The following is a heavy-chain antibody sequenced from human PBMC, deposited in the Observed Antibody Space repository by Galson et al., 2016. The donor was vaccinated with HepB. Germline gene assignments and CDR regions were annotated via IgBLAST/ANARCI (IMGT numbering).Heavy chain of an antibody. CDR1: GVTFSDHA. CDR3: GKGGTGIAVPVDL. Sequence: LRLSCAISGVTFSDHAMHWVRQAPGQGLEWVAVTSSDGSNEYYADSVKGRFAISRDNSKNTLYLQMNTLRGEDTAVYYCGKGGTGIAVPVDLWGQGTLVTVSA. CDR2: TSSDGSNE. V-gene: IGHV3-30*18. J-gene: IGHJ5*02. D-gene: IGHD1-1*01.